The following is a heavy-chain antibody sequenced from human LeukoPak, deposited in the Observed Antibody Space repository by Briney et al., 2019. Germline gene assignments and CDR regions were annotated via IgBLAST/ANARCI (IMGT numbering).Heavy chain of an antibody. J-gene: IGHJ4*02. CDR2: INSDGSST. D-gene: IGHD1-1*01. CDR1: GFTFSSYW. Sequence: GGSLRLSCAASGFTFSSYWMHWVRQAPGKGLVWDSRINSDGSSTSYADSVKGRFTISRDNAKNTLYLQMNSLRAEDTAVYYCARDRTGTFDYWGQGTLVTVSS. CDR3: ARDRTGTFDY. V-gene: IGHV3-74*01.